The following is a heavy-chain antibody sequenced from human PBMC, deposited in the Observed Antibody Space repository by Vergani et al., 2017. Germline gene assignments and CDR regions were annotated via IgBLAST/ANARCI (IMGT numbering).Heavy chain of an antibody. CDR3: ASVHSSSSNMGDY. CDR2: ISAYNGNT. J-gene: IGHJ4*02. Sequence: QVQLVQSGAEVKKPGASVKVSCKASGYTFTSYGISWVRQAPGQGLEWMGWISAYNGNTNYAQKLQGRVTMTKDTSTSTAYMERRSLGSDDTAVYYCASVHSSSSNMGDYWGQGTLVTVSS. CDR1: GYTFTSYG. D-gene: IGHD6-6*01. V-gene: IGHV1-18*01.